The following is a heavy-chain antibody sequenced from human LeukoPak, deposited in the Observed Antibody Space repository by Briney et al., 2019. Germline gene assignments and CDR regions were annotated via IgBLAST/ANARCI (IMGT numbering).Heavy chain of an antibody. V-gene: IGHV6-1*01. CDR2: TYYRSKWYN. J-gene: IGHJ4*02. Sequence: SQTLSLTCAISGDSVSSNSAAWNWFRQSPSRGLEWLGRTYYRSKWYNDYAVSVKSRISINPDTSKNQFSLQLNSVTPEDTGVYYCARDGGSVAGISDYWGQGTLVTVSS. D-gene: IGHD6-19*01. CDR1: GDSVSSNSAA. CDR3: ARDGGSVAGISDY.